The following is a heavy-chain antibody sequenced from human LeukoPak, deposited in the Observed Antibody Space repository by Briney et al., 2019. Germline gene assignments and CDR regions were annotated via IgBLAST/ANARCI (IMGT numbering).Heavy chain of an antibody. CDR2: INPKSGGA. CDR3: ARYKYHFDC. CDR1: GYTFTGYY. J-gene: IGHJ4*02. V-gene: IGHV1-2*06. Sequence: ASVKVSCKASGYTFTGYYIHWVRQAPGQGREWMGRINPKSGGANYGQTFQGRVTMTRDTSTSTAYMELSRVTSDDTAVYYCARYKYHFDCWGQGTLVTVSS. D-gene: IGHD1-14*01.